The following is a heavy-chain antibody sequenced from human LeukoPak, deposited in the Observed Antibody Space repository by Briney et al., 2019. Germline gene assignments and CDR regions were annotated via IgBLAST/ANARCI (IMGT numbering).Heavy chain of an antibody. CDR2: IIPTFGTA. D-gene: IGHD3-9*01. J-gene: IGHJ3*02. CDR3: ARTLMLDYDILTGYYRCDAFDI. V-gene: IGHV1-69*13. Sequence: SVKVSCKASGGTFSSYAISWVRQAPGQGLEWMGGIIPTFGTANYAQKFQGRVTITADESTSTAYMELSSLRSEDTAVYYCARTLMLDYDILTGYYRCDAFDIWGQGTMVTVSS. CDR1: GGTFSSYA.